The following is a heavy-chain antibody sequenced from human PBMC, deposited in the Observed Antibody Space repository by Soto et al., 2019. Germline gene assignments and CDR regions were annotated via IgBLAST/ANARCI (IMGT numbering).Heavy chain of an antibody. CDR3: ARMARPSWTPPHY. Sequence: EVQLVESGGGLVQPGGSLRLSCAASGFTFRSYWMIWVRQAPGKGLEWVANIKEDGSQKYYVDSAKGRFTISRDNAKNSLYLQMNSLRAEDTAMYYCARMARPSWTPPHYWGQGTLVTVSS. V-gene: IGHV3-7*03. CDR1: GFTFRSYW. CDR2: IKEDGSQK. J-gene: IGHJ4*02. D-gene: IGHD2-15*01.